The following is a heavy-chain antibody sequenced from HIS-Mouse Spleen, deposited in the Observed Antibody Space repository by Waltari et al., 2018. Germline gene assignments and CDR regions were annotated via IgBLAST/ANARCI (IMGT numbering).Heavy chain of an antibody. CDR1: GGSISSSSSY. Sequence: QLQLQESGPGLVKPSETLSLTCTVSGGSISSSSSYWGWVRQPPGKGMEWIGSTYYSGSTSYNQSLKSGITISVDSSKNEFSRKLSSVTAADTAVYYGAREIPYSSSWYDWYFDLWGRGTLVTVSS. V-gene: IGHV4-39*07. CDR2: TYYSGST. CDR3: AREIPYSSSWYDWYFDL. J-gene: IGHJ2*01. D-gene: IGHD6-13*01.